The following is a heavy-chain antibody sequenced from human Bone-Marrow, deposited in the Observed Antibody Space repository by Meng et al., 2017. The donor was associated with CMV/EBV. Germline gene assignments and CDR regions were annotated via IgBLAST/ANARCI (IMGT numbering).Heavy chain of an antibody. CDR1: GGSISSYY. V-gene: IGHV4-59*01. J-gene: IGHJ5*02. Sequence: SETLSLTCTVSGGSISSYYWSWIRQPPGKGLEWIGYIYYSGSTNYNPSLKSRVTISVDTSKNQFSLKLSSVTAADTAVYYCARDQRGEYYDFWCGYYWPEFDPCGQGTLVTVSS. CDR2: IYYSGST. CDR3: ARDQRGEYYDFWCGYYWPEFDP. D-gene: IGHD3-3*01.